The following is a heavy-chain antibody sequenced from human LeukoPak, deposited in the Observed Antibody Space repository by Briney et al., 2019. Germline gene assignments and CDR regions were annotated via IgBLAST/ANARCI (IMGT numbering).Heavy chain of an antibody. CDR2: IYPGDSDT. CDR1: GYSFNTYW. Sequence: GESLKISCKGSGYSFNTYWIGWVRQMPGKGPEWMGMIYPGDSDTRYSPAFQGQVTISVDKSITTTYLQWSSLKASDTAMYYCARPNGGQLWFWYFDLWGRGTQVTVSS. CDR3: ARPNGGQLWFWYFDL. J-gene: IGHJ2*01. D-gene: IGHD5-18*01. V-gene: IGHV5-51*01.